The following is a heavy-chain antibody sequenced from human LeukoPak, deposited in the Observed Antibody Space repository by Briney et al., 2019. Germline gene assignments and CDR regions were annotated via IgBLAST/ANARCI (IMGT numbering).Heavy chain of an antibody. D-gene: IGHD1-7*01. V-gene: IGHV1-18*01. Sequence: GASVKVSCKASGHTFTSYGISWVRQAPGQGLEWMGWISAYNGNTNYAQKLQGRVTMTTDTSTSTAYMELRSLRSDDTAVYYCARGRTGTNLHYYYGMDVWGQGTTVTVSS. CDR3: ARGRTGTNLHYYYGMDV. J-gene: IGHJ6*02. CDR2: ISAYNGNT. CDR1: GHTFTSYG.